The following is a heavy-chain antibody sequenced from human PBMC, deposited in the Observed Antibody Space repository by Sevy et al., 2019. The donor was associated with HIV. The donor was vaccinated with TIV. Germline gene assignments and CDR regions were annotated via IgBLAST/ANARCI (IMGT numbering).Heavy chain of an antibody. D-gene: IGHD3-22*01. CDR2: IWYDGSNK. CDR1: GFTFSSYG. J-gene: IGHJ4*02. Sequence: GGSLRLSCAASGFTFSSYGMHWVRQAPGKGLEWVAVIWYDGSNKYYADSVKGRFTISRDNSKNTLYLQMNSLRAEDTAVYYCAMNYHDSSGSSFFFDYWGQGTLVTVSS. CDR3: AMNYHDSSGSSFFFDY. V-gene: IGHV3-33*01.